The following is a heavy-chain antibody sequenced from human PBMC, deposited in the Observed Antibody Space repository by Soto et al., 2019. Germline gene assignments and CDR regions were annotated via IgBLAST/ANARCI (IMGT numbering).Heavy chain of an antibody. Sequence: GGSLRLSCAASGFTFSGSAMHWVRQAPGKGLEWVGRIRSKANSYATAYAASVKGRFTISRDDSKNTAYLQMNSLKTEDTAVYYCTRQSIGYSSSSPYYYYYGMDVWGQGTTVTVSS. D-gene: IGHD6-6*01. CDR3: TRQSIGYSSSSPYYYYYGMDV. J-gene: IGHJ6*02. CDR2: IRSKANSYAT. V-gene: IGHV3-73*01. CDR1: GFTFSGSA.